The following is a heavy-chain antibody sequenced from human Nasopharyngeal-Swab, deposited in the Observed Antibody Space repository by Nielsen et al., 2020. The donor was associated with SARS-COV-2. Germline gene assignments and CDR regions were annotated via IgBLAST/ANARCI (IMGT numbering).Heavy chain of an antibody. D-gene: IGHD4-17*01. CDR2: ISSSGSTI. Sequence: WIRQPRGKGLEWVSYISSSGSTIYYADSVKGRFTISRDNAKNSLYLQMNSLRAEDTAVYYCARGRDYGDYRIGDAFDIWGQGTMVTVSS. CDR3: ARGRDYGDYRIGDAFDI. J-gene: IGHJ3*02. V-gene: IGHV3-11*04.